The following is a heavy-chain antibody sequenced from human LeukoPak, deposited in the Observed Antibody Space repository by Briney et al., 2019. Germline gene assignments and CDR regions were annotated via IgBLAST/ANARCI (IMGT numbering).Heavy chain of an antibody. CDR2: IVPILSVT. V-gene: IGHV1-69*04. CDR1: GGTFLTSA. Sequence: ASVKVSCKASGGTFLTSAIGWVRQAPGQGLEWVGRIVPILSVTKYAQKLQGRVTITADTSTSTAYMVLSSLRSEDTAIYYCAREKGDYGDYYGMDVWGQGTTVIVSS. J-gene: IGHJ6*02. D-gene: IGHD4-17*01. CDR3: AREKGDYGDYYGMDV.